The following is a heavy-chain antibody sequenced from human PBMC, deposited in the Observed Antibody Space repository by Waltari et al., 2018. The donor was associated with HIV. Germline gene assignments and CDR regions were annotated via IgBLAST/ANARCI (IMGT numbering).Heavy chain of an antibody. J-gene: IGHJ4*02. CDR3: ARGLKTYYDILTGYPLDY. CDR2: IIPSVGTA. Sequence: QVQLVQSGAEVKKHGSSVKVSCKASGGTFSSYAISWVRQAPGQGLEWRGGIIPSVGTAKYAQKFQGRVTITADESTGTGYMELSSLRSEDTAVYYCARGLKTYYDILTGYPLDYWGQGTLVTVSS. CDR1: GGTFSSYA. V-gene: IGHV1-69*01. D-gene: IGHD3-9*01.